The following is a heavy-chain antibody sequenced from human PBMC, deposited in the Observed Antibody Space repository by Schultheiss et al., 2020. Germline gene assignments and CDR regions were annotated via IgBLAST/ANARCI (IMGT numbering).Heavy chain of an antibody. CDR2: IYHSGST. CDR1: GGSISSGGYS. D-gene: IGHD3-16*02. Sequence: SETLSHTCAVSGGSISSGGYSWSWIRQPPGKGLEWIGYIYHSGSTYYNPSLKSRVTISVDRSKNQFSLKLSSVTAADTAVYYCARVFPPSGSYVWGSYRSRGWFDPWGQGTLVTVSS. CDR3: ARVFPPSGSYVWGSYRSRGWFDP. J-gene: IGHJ5*02. V-gene: IGHV4-30-2*01.